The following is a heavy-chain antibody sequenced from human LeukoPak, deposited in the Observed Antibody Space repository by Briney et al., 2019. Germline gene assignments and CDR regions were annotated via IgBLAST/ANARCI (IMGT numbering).Heavy chain of an antibody. J-gene: IGHJ5*02. Sequence: GGSLRLSCAASGFTFSSYDMHWVRQAPGKGLEWVAFIRYDGSNKSYADSVKGRFTISGDNSKNTLYLQMNSLRAEDTAVYYCAKAPSRGWAWTEFDPWGQGTLVTVSS. CDR3: AKAPSRGWAWTEFDP. V-gene: IGHV3-30*02. CDR2: IRYDGSNK. D-gene: IGHD6-19*01. CDR1: GFTFSSYD.